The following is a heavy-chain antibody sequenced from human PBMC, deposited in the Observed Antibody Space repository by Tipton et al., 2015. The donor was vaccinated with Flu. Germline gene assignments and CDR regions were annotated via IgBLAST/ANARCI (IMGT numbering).Heavy chain of an antibody. J-gene: IGHJ4*02. V-gene: IGHV3-7*01. D-gene: IGHD6-6*01. CDR1: GFTFSSYW. CDR3: ARAVGSSSSC. CDR2: IKQEGNEK. Sequence: SLRLSCAASGFTFSSYWMHWVRQAPGKGLEWLANIKQEGNEKYYVDSVKGRFTISRDNAKNSLYLQMNSLRPEDTAVYYCARAVGSSSSCWGQGTLVTVSS.